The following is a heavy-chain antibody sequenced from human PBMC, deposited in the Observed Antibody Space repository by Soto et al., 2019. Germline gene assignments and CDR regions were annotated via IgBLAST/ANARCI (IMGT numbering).Heavy chain of an antibody. Sequence: GASVKVSCKASGYTFTGYYMHWVRQAPGQGLEWMGWINPNSGGTNYAQKFQGWVTTTRDTSISTAYMELSRLRSDDTAVYYCAREASSLGHFFDYWGQGTLVTVPQ. V-gene: IGHV1-2*04. CDR3: AREASSLGHFFDY. J-gene: IGHJ4*02. CDR1: GYTFTGYY. CDR2: INPNSGGT.